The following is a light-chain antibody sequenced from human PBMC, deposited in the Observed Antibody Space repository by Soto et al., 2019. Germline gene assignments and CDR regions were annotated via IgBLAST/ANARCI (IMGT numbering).Light chain of an antibody. J-gene: IGLJ3*02. Sequence: SYELPQPLSVSVALGQTARITCGGNNIGIKNVHWYQQKPGQAPVLVIYRDSNRPSGIPERFSGSNSGNTATLTISRAQAWDEADYYCQVWDSSTARVFGGGTKLTVL. CDR1: NIGIKN. CDR2: RDS. V-gene: IGLV3-9*01. CDR3: QVWDSSTARV.